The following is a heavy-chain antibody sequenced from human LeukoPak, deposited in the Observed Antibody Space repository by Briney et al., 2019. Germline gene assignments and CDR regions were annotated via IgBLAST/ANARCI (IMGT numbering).Heavy chain of an antibody. V-gene: IGHV3-23*01. Sequence: GGSLRLSCAASGFTFSSYAMSWVRQAPGKGLEWVSAISGSGGSTYYADSVKGRFTISRDNSKNTLYLQMNSLRAEDTAVYYCAKDLGTLISGSYYFYFDYWGQGTLVTVSS. D-gene: IGHD3-10*01. J-gene: IGHJ4*02. CDR1: GFTFSSYA. CDR3: AKDLGTLISGSYYFYFDY. CDR2: ISGSGGST.